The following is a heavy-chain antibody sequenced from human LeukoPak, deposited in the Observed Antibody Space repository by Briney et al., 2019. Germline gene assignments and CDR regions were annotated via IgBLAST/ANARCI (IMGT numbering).Heavy chain of an antibody. CDR3: ARDREEQQLMNWFDP. CDR2: INPSGGST. V-gene: IGHV1-46*01. CDR1: GYTFTSYY. Sequence: GASVKVSCKASGYTFTSYYMHWVRQAPGQGLEWMGIINPSGGSTSYAQKFQGRVTMTRDTSTSTVYMELSSLRSEDTAVYYRARDREEQQLMNWFDPWGQGTLVTVSS. J-gene: IGHJ5*02. D-gene: IGHD6-13*01.